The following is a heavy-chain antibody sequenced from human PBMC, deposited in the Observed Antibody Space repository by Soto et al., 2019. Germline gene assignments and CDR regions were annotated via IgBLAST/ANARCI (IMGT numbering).Heavy chain of an antibody. D-gene: IGHD3-9*01. J-gene: IGHJ5*02. CDR3: ARCPITIGPWFDP. Sequence: ASVKVSCKASGYTFTSYYMHWVRQAPGQGLEWMGIINPSGGSTSYAQKFQGGVTMTRDTSTSTVYMELSSLRSEDTAVYYCARCPITIGPWFDPWGQGTLVTVSS. CDR2: INPSGGST. V-gene: IGHV1-46*01. CDR1: GYTFTSYY.